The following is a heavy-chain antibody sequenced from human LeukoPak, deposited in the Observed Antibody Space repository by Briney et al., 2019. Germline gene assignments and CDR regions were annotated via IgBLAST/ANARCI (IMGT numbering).Heavy chain of an antibody. CDR3: ANIRTRGAVAVLD. Sequence: SETLSLTCTVAGGSISSSSYYWGWIRQPPGKGLEWIGSVYYSESTYYNPSLKSRVTISVDTSKNQFSLKLSSVTAADTAVYYCANIRTRGAVAVLDWGQGTLVTVSS. V-gene: IGHV4-39*01. CDR2: VYYSEST. CDR1: GGSISSSSYY. D-gene: IGHD6-19*01. J-gene: IGHJ4*02.